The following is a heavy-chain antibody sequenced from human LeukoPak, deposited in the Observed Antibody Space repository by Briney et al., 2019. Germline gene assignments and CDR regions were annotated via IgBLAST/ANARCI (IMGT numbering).Heavy chain of an antibody. CDR2: ISGSGGST. Sequence: GGSLRLSCAASGFTFSSYAMSWVRQAPGKGLEWVSAISGSGGSTYYADSVKGRFTISRDNSKNTLYLQMNSLRAEDTAVYYCAKDVGYGITGITSIVDWGQGTLVTVSS. CDR1: GFTFSSYA. V-gene: IGHV3-23*01. CDR3: AKDVGYGITGITSIVD. D-gene: IGHD1-7*01. J-gene: IGHJ4*02.